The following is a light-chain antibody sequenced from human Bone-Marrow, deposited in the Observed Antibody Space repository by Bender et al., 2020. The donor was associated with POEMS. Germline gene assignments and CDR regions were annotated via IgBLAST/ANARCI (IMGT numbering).Light chain of an antibody. Sequence: QSALTQPRSVSGSPGRSVTISCSGASSDIGGHNYVSWYQQHPGKAPKLMIYEDDKRPSGVSNRFSGSKSGNTASLTISWLQAEDEANYYCFSYAGTNTFLFGTGTKVTVL. CDR3: FSYAGTNTFL. CDR1: SSDIGGHNY. J-gene: IGLJ1*01. V-gene: IGLV2-11*01. CDR2: EDD.